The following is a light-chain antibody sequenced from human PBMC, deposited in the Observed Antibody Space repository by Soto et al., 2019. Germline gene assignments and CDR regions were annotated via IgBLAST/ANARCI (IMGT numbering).Light chain of an antibody. CDR2: DVS. V-gene: IGLV2-14*01. CDR3: SSYTSSSTLEV. J-gene: IGLJ1*01. Sequence: QSALTQPASVSGSPGQSITISCTGTSSDFGGYNYVSWYQQHPGKAPKLMIYDVSNRPSGVSNRFSGSKSGSTASLTISGLQAEDEADYYCSSYTSSSTLEVFGTGTKVTVL. CDR1: SSDFGGYNY.